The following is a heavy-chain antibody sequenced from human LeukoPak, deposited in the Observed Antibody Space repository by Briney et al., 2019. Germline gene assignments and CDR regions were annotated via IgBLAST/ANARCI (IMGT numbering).Heavy chain of an antibody. J-gene: IGHJ4*02. CDR3: AGQTANTDTAREPPS. CDR1: GFTFSSYG. V-gene: IGHV3-30*02. CDR2: IRYDGSNK. D-gene: IGHD5-18*01. Sequence: GGSLRLSCAASGFTFSSYGMHWVRQAPGKGLEWVAFIRYDGSNKYYADSVKGRFTISRDNSKNTLYLQMNSLRAEDTAVYYCAGQTANTDTAREPPSWGQGTLVTVSS.